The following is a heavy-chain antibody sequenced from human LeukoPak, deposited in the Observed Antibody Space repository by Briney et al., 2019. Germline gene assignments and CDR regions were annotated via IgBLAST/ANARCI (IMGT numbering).Heavy chain of an antibody. J-gene: IGHJ4*02. CDR2: IIPIFGTA. D-gene: IGHD4-17*01. CDR1: GGTFSSYA. Sequence: SMKVSCKASGGTFSSYAISWVRQAPGQGLEGMGGIIPIFGTANYAQKFQGRVTITADESTSTAYMELSSLRSEDTAVYYCARDGDYGDYEILGYWGQGTLVTVSS. V-gene: IGHV1-69*13. CDR3: ARDGDYGDYEILGY.